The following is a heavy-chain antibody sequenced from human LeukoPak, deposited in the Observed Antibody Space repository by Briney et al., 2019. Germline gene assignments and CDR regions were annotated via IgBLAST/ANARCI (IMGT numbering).Heavy chain of an antibody. J-gene: IGHJ4*02. D-gene: IGHD4-17*01. Sequence: ASVKVSCKASGGTFSSYAISWVRQAPGQGLEWMGGIIPIFGTANYAQKFQGRVTITADGSTSTAYMELSSLRSEDTAVYYCARDSYYGDYGHFDYWGQGTLVTVSS. V-gene: IGHV1-69*13. CDR1: GGTFSSYA. CDR2: IIPIFGTA. CDR3: ARDSYYGDYGHFDY.